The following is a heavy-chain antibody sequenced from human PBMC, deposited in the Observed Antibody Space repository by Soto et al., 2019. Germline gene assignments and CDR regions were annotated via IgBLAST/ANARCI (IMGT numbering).Heavy chain of an antibody. CDR3: ARDEAYSSSSVDYYYYGMDV. D-gene: IGHD6-6*01. J-gene: IGHJ6*02. Sequence: SETLSLTCSFSGDSVTSHYLTWIRQSPEKGLEWIGYMHYTGFSHSNPSLKSRLTISVDRSKNQFTLQLTSGTVEDTAVYYCARDEAYSSSSVDYYYYGMDVWGQGTTVTVSS. V-gene: IGHV4-59*02. CDR2: MHYTGFS. CDR1: GDSVTSHY.